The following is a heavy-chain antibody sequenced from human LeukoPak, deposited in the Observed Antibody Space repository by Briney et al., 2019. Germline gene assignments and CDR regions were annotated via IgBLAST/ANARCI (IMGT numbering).Heavy chain of an antibody. Sequence: GGSLRLSCEASAFTFSSYGMHWVRQAPGKGLEWVAFIRYDGSNKDYADSVKGRFTIFRDNSKNTLYLQMNSLRAEDTAVYYCAKDGVPAANYYYYYMDVWGKGTTVTVSS. V-gene: IGHV3-30*02. CDR1: AFTFSSYG. CDR3: AKDGVPAANYYYYYMDV. D-gene: IGHD2-2*01. J-gene: IGHJ6*03. CDR2: IRYDGSNK.